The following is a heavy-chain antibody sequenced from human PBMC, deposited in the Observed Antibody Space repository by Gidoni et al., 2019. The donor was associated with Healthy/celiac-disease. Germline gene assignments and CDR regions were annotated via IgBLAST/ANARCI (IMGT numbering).Heavy chain of an antibody. J-gene: IGHJ4*02. D-gene: IGHD3-22*01. Sequence: QVQLVQSGAEVKKPGDSVKVSCKPSGYTFTGYYMHWVRQAPGQGLEWMGWFNPNSGGKNYAQKFQGRVSMTRDTSISTAYMELSRLRSDDTAVYYWARDLLTFPDSSGYLDDYWGQGTLVTVSS. V-gene: IGHV1-2*02. CDR2: FNPNSGGK. CDR1: GYTFTGYY. CDR3: ARDLLTFPDSSGYLDDY.